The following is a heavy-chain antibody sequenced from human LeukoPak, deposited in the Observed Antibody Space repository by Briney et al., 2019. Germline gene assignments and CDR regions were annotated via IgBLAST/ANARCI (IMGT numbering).Heavy chain of an antibody. CDR3: AKWGDFDVLTGYYVPDF. D-gene: IGHD3-9*01. V-gene: IGHV3-23*01. CDR1: GFTFSNYA. CDR2: ITGSGGNT. Sequence: GSLRLSCAASGFTFSNYAMSWVRQAPGKGLEWVSAITGSGGNTYYADSVKGRFTISRDNSKNTLYLQMNSLRDEHTAVYYCAKWGDFDVLTGYYVPDFWGQGTLVTVSS. J-gene: IGHJ4*02.